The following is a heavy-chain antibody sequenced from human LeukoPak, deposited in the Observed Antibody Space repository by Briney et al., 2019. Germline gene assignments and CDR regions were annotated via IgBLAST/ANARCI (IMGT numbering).Heavy chain of an antibody. Sequence: GGSLRLSCAASGFTVSSNYMSWVRQVPGKGLEWVSVIYSGGSTYYADSVKGRFTISRDNSKNTLYLQMNSLRAEDTAVYYCARVQGSYYAPYFDYWGQGTLVTVSS. D-gene: IGHD1-26*01. CDR3: ARVQGSYYAPYFDY. CDR2: IYSGGST. CDR1: GFTVSSNY. J-gene: IGHJ4*02. V-gene: IGHV3-53*01.